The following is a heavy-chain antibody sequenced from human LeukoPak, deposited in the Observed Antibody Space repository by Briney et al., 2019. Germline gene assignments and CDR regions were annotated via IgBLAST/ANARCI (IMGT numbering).Heavy chain of an antibody. D-gene: IGHD6-19*01. Sequence: GGSLRLSCAASGFTFSTYGVYWVRQAPGKGLEWVSSNSGGSSYYANSVKGRFTISRDNSKNTLYLQMNSLRAEDTAVYYCAKDLGSSGWYIDYWGQGTLVTVSS. CDR3: AKDLGSSGWYIDY. J-gene: IGHJ4*02. CDR1: GFTFSTYG. V-gene: IGHV3-23*01. CDR2: NSGGSS.